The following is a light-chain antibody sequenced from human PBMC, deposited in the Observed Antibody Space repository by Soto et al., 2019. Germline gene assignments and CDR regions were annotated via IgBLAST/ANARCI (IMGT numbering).Light chain of an antibody. V-gene: IGLV2-14*01. J-gene: IGLJ1*01. Sequence: QSALTQPASVSGSPGQSITISCTGSTSDVGAYNYVSWYKHHPGQAPQLMIYEVSNRPSGVSNRFSGSKSGNTASLTISGLQADDEGDYYCSSKTSSSSPFVFGTGTMVTVL. CDR3: SSKTSSSSPFV. CDR2: EVS. CDR1: TSDVGAYNY.